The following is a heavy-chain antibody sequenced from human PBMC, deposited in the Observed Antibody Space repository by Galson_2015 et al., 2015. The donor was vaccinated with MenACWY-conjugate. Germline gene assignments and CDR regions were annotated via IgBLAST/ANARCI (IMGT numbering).Heavy chain of an antibody. D-gene: IGHD2-2*01. Sequence: QSGAAVKKPGESLTISCKGSGYSFSTYWIGWVRQMPGKGLEWIGIIYPGDSDTRYSPSFQGQVTISTDNSIRTAYLQWSGLKASDTAMYYCTRHPWAVVSPYYIDYWGQGTQVTVSS. CDR1: GYSFSTYW. CDR3: TRHPWAVVSPYYIDY. V-gene: IGHV5-51*01. J-gene: IGHJ4*02. CDR2: IYPGDSDT.